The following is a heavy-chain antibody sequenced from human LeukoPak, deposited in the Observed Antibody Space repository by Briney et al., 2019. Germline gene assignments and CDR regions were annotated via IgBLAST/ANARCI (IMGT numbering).Heavy chain of an antibody. D-gene: IGHD4-17*01. Sequence: PSETLSLTCAVYGESFSGYYWTWIRQPPGKGLEWIGEINDSGSTNYNPSLKSRVTISVDTSKNQFSLKLSSVTAADTAVYYCARVRGMTTGSHGDNDAFDIWGQGTMVTVSS. J-gene: IGHJ3*02. CDR2: INDSGST. CDR1: GESFSGYY. CDR3: ARVRGMTTGSHGDNDAFDI. V-gene: IGHV4-34*01.